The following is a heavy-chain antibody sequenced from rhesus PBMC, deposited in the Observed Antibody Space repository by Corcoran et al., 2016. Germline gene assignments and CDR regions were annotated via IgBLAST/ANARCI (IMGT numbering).Heavy chain of an antibody. CDR1: GFTFSDYY. CDR3: TRDKGIAAAGTIDY. D-gene: IGHD6-25*01. J-gene: IGHJ4*01. CDR2: ISSASSYI. V-gene: IGHV3S16*01. Sequence: EVQLVESGGGLVQPGGSLRLSCAASGFTFSDYYMSWVRQAPGKGLEWVLSISSASSYIYYADSVKGRFTISRDNAKNSLSLQMNRLKTEDTAVYYCTRDKGIAAAGTIDYWGQGVLVTVSS.